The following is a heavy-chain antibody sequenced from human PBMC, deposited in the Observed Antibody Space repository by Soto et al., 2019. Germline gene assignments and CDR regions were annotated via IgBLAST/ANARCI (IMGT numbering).Heavy chain of an antibody. CDR2: IIPIFGTA. CDR3: ARSHLLEWFGRNYYYGMDV. J-gene: IGHJ6*02. CDR1: GGTFSSYA. D-gene: IGHD3-3*01. V-gene: IGHV1-69*01. Sequence: QVQLVQSGAEVKKPGSSVKVSCKASGGTFSSYAISWVRQAPGQGLEWMGGIIPIFGTANYAQKFQGRVTSTAEESTSTAYMERSRRRSEDTAVYYWARSHLLEWFGRNYYYGMDVWGQGTTVTVSS.